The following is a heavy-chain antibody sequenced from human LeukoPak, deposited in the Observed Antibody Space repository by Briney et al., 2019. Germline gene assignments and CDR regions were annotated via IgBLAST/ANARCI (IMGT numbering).Heavy chain of an antibody. V-gene: IGHV3-21*01. Sequence: NPGGSLRLSCAASGFTFSSYSMNWVRQAPGKGLEWVSSISSSSSYIYYADSVKGRFTISRDNAKNSLYLQMNSLRAEDTAVYYCAREAGYVMYYFDYWGQGTLVTVSS. J-gene: IGHJ4*02. D-gene: IGHD5-12*01. CDR2: ISSSSSYI. CDR3: AREAGYVMYYFDY. CDR1: GFTFSSYS.